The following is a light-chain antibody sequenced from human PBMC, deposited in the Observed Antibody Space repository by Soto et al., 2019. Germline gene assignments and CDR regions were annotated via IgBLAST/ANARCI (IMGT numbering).Light chain of an antibody. CDR2: KVT. V-gene: IGLV2-14*01. CDR3: CSYTSTSTLV. Sequence: QSVLTQPASVSGSPGQSITISCTGTSSDIGAYNYVSWYQQHPGKAPKLIIYKVTNRPSGVSNRFSGSKSDNTASLTISGLQAEDESNYFCCSYTSTSTLVFGGGTKLTVL. J-gene: IGLJ2*01. CDR1: SSDIGAYNY.